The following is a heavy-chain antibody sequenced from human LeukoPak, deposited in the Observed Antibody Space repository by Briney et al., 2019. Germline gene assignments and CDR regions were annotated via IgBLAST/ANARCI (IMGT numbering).Heavy chain of an antibody. CDR3: ARVRWAAQEMDV. CDR2: ISSSGSTI. V-gene: IGHV3-11*01. J-gene: IGHJ6*04. D-gene: IGHD5-24*01. CDR1: GFTFSDYY. Sequence: PGGPLRLSCAASGFTFSDYYMSWIRQAPGKGLEWVSYISSSGSTIYYAESVKGRFTISRDNAKNSLYLQMDSLRAEDTAVHYCARVRWAAQEMDVWGKGTTVTVSS.